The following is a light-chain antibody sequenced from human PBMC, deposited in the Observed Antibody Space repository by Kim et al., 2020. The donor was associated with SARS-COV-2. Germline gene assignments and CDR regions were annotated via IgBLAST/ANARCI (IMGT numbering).Light chain of an antibody. J-gene: IGKJ2*01. V-gene: IGKV1-12*01. Sequence: SASVRDRVTITCRASQGISVWLAWYQQKPGQAPKLLISVASHLESGVPSRFSGRGSGTEFILTISGLQPEDFATYYCQNTNNLPYTFGQGTKLEI. CDR3: QNTNNLPYT. CDR2: VAS. CDR1: QGISVW.